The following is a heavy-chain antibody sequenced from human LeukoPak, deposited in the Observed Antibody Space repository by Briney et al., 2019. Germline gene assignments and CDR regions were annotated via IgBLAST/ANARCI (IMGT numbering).Heavy chain of an antibody. D-gene: IGHD6-6*01. CDR3: ARGSSSSYYYYYMDV. V-gene: IGHV1-8*03. CDR2: MNPNSGNT. J-gene: IGHJ6*03. Sequence: ASVKVSCKASGYTFTSYDINWVRQPTGQGHAWMGWMNPNSGNTGNAQKFQGRVTITRNTSISTAYMELSSLRSEDTAVYYCARGSSSSYYYYYMDVWGKGTTVTVSS. CDR1: GYTFTSYD.